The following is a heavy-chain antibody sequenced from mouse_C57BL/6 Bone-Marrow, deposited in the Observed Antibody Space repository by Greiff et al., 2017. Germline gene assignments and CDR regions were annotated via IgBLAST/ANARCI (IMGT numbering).Heavy chain of an antibody. CDR2: ISGGGGNT. D-gene: IGHD2-5*01. CDR3: ARHSAYYSNYGFAY. Sequence: EVQVVESGGGLVKPGGSLKLSCAASGFTFSSYTMSWVRQTPEKRLEWVATISGGGGNTYYPDSVKGRFAISRDNAKNTLYLQMSSLRSEDTALYYCARHSAYYSNYGFAYWGQGTLVTVSA. V-gene: IGHV5-9*01. CDR1: GFTFSSYT. J-gene: IGHJ3*01.